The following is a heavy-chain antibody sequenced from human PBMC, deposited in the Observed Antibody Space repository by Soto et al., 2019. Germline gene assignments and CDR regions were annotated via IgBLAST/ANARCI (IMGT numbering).Heavy chain of an antibody. CDR3: ARSRVAQPPHHIMRSYYYYYYGMDV. Sequence: ASVKVSFKASGYTFTSYPMHWVRQAPGQRLEWMGCINAGNGNTKYSQKFQGRVTITRERSASTAYMELSSLRSEDTAVYYCARSRVAQPPHHIMRSYYYYYYGMDVWGQGTTVTVSS. J-gene: IGHJ6*02. V-gene: IGHV1-3*01. CDR1: GYTFTSYP. CDR2: INAGNGNT. D-gene: IGHD3-16*01.